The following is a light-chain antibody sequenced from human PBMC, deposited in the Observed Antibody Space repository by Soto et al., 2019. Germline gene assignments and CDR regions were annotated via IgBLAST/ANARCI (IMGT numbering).Light chain of an antibody. CDR1: RSNIGRNF. Sequence: QSVLTQSPSASGTPGQRVTISCSGSRSNIGRNFAYWYQHVPGTAPRLLIQRNNERPSGVPDRFSGSKSGTSVSLAISGLRSDDDATYSCAAWDDTLDAQVFGGGTQLTVL. J-gene: IGLJ3*02. CDR2: RNN. V-gene: IGLV1-47*01. CDR3: AAWDDTLDAQV.